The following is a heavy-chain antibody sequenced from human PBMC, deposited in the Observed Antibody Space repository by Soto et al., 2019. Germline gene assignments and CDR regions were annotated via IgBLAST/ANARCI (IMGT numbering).Heavy chain of an antibody. D-gene: IGHD3-9*01. CDR2: FDPEDGET. Sequence: QVQLVQSGAEAKKPGASVKVSCKVSGYNLTELAMHWVRQAPGKGLEWMGGFDPEDGETFYAQRFQGRVTMTEDSSTDTAYMELSSLTSEDTAVYYCATTTGYYSKGFDPWGQGTLVTVSS. CDR1: GYNLTELA. V-gene: IGHV1-24*01. CDR3: ATTTGYYSKGFDP. J-gene: IGHJ5*02.